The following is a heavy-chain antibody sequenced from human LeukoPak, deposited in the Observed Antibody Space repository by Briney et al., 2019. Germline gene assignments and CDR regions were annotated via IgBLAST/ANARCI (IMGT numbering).Heavy chain of an antibody. Sequence: GGSLRLSCAAAGFAVSSYAMNWVSQARGEGLEWVSGISGSGHSTYHADSVKGWFTISRDNSKNTLYLLMNSLRAEDTAVYYRAKAQYYHSDGYYSDEYYLDYWGQGTLVTVSS. V-gene: IGHV3-23*01. D-gene: IGHD3-22*01. J-gene: IGHJ4*02. CDR2: ISGSGHST. CDR1: GFAVSSYA. CDR3: AKAQYYHSDGYYSDEYYLDY.